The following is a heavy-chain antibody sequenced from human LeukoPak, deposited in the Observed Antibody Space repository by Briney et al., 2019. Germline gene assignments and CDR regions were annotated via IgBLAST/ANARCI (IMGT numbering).Heavy chain of an antibody. CDR1: GFTFSSYG. D-gene: IGHD5-18*01. Sequence: GGSLRLSCADSGFTFSSYGMHWVRQAPGKGLEWVAVISYDGSNKYYADSVKGRFTISRDNSKNTLYLQMNSLRAEDTAVYYCAKDLGYSYGFGVDYWGQGTLVTVSS. CDR2: ISYDGSNK. CDR3: AKDLGYSYGFGVDY. V-gene: IGHV3-30*18. J-gene: IGHJ4*02.